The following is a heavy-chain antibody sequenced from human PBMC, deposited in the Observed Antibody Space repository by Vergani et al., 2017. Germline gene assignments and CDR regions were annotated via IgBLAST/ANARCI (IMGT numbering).Heavy chain of an antibody. Sequence: EVQLVQSGAEVKKPGESLKISCKGSGYSFTSYWIGWVRQMPGQGLEWMGIIYPGDSDTRYSPSFQGQATTSVDKSISTAYLQWSSLKASDTAMYYCARRAYSSSWSFDYWGQGTLVTVSS. CDR3: ARRAYSSSWSFDY. CDR2: IYPGDSDT. V-gene: IGHV5-51*01. D-gene: IGHD6-13*01. J-gene: IGHJ4*02. CDR1: GYSFTSYW.